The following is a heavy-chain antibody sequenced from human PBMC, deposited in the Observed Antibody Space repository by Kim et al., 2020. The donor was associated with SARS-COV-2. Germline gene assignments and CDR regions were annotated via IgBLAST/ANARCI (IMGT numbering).Heavy chain of an antibody. Sequence: GGSLRLSCAASGFTFSSYAMHWVRQAPGKGLEWVAVISYDGSNKYYADSVKGRFTISRDNSKNTLYLQMNSLRAEDTAVYYCARDGSRARIAAAGHFDYWGQGTLVTVSS. J-gene: IGHJ4*02. V-gene: IGHV3-30-3*01. CDR3: ARDGSRARIAAAGHFDY. CDR1: GFTFSSYA. CDR2: ISYDGSNK. D-gene: IGHD6-13*01.